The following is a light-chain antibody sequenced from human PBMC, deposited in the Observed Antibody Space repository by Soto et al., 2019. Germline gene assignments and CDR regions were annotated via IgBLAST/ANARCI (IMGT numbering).Light chain of an antibody. Sequence: EIVLTQSPATLSLSPGERATLSCRASQSVSSYLAWYQQKPGQAPRLLIYDASNRATDIPARFSGSGSGTEFTLTISSLQSEDFAVYYCQQYKNWPPLTFGQGTRLEIK. J-gene: IGKJ5*01. CDR3: QQYKNWPPLT. CDR1: QSVSSY. CDR2: DAS. V-gene: IGKV3-11*01.